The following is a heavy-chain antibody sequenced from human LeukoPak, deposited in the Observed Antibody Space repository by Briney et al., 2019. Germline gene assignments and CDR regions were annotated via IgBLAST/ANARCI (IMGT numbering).Heavy chain of an antibody. V-gene: IGHV3-30*04. J-gene: IGHJ6*02. D-gene: IGHD6-19*01. Sequence: GGSLRLSCAASGFTFSSYAMHWVRQAPGKGLEWVAVISYDGSNKYYADSVKGRFTISRDNSKNTLYLQMNSLRAEDTAVYYCARQWLVETPQQYYYYGMDVWGQGTTVTVSS. CDR3: ARQWLVETPQQYYYYGMDV. CDR2: ISYDGSNK. CDR1: GFTFSSYA.